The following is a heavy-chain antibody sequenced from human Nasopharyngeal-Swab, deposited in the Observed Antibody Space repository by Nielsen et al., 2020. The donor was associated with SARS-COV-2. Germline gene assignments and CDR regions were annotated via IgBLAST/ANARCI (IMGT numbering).Heavy chain of an antibody. CDR1: GFTFSRYG. J-gene: IGHJ4*02. Sequence: LKISCAASGFTFSRYGMHWVRQVPGKGLEWVAVLSNDGGDKYYADSVKGRFTISRDNSKNTLYLQMNSLRPEDTAVYYCAKDGEVAAARYYFDYWGQGTLVTVSS. CDR3: AKDGEVAAARYYFDY. V-gene: IGHV3-30*18. CDR2: LSNDGGDK. D-gene: IGHD6-13*01.